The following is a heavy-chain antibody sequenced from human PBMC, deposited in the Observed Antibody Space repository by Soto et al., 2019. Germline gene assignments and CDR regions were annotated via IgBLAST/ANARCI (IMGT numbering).Heavy chain of an antibody. CDR2: INSDGSVS. Sequence: EVQLVESGGGLVQPGGSLRLSCAASGFTFSNYWMYWVRQAPGKGLEWVSRINSDGSVSSYADSVKGRLTISRDNVKNTLYLQLVSLRAEDTAVYYCARGECVGGTCYSLAGSFYYYMDVWGKGTTVTVFS. J-gene: IGHJ6*03. V-gene: IGHV3-74*02. D-gene: IGHD2-15*01. CDR3: ARGECVGGTCYSLAGSFYYYMDV. CDR1: GFTFSNYW.